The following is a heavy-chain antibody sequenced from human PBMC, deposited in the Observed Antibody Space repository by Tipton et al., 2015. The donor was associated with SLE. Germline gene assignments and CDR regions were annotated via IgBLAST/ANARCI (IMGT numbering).Heavy chain of an antibody. CDR1: GFTFSSYS. J-gene: IGHJ3*02. V-gene: IGHV3-48*01. D-gene: IGHD2-15*01. CDR2: ISSSSSTI. CDR3: ARDRIGAFDI. Sequence: GSLRLSCAASGFTFSSYSMNWVRQAPGKGLEWVSYISSSSSTIYYADSVKGRFTISRDNAKNSLYLQMNSLRAEDTAVYYCARDRIGAFDIWGQGTMVTVSS.